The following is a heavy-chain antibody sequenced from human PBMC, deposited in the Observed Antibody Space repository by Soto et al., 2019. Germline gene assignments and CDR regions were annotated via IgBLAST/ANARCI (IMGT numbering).Heavy chain of an antibody. CDR2: IAYDGNEK. J-gene: IGHJ6*02. V-gene: IGHV3-30*18. CDR1: GFTFKTHA. Sequence: QMQLVESGGGVVQPGTSLRLSCAASGFTFKTHAIHWVRQAPGKGLEWMAVIAYDGNEKFYADSVKGRFTISRDNSKNALYLQINTLRNEDTAVYYCGKDVGDYVPYYYGVDVWGQGTTVTVSS. CDR3: GKDVGDYVPYYYGVDV. D-gene: IGHD1-26*01.